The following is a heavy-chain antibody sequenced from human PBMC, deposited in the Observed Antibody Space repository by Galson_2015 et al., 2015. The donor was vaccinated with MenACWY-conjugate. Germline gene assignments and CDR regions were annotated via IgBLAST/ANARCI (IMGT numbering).Heavy chain of an antibody. CDR2: ISGSGGST. J-gene: IGHJ4*02. V-gene: IGHV3-23*01. CDR3: AKVQYSSYPPFDY. D-gene: IGHD6-19*01. CDR1: GFTFSSYA. Sequence: SLRLSCAASGFTFSSYAMSWVRQAPGKGLEWVSAISGSGGSTYYADSVKGRFTISRDISKNTLYLQMNSLRAEDTAVYYCAKVQYSSYPPFDYWGQGTLVTVSS.